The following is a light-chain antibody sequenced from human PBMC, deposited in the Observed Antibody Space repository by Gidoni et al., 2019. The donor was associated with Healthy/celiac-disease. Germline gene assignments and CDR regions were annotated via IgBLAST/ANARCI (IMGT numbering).Light chain of an antibody. CDR2: GAS. CDR1: QSVSSN. J-gene: IGKJ1*01. V-gene: IGKV3-15*01. CDR3: QQYNNWPRT. Sequence: EIVMTQSPATLSVSPGERATLSCRASQSVSSNLAWYQQKPGQAPRLLIYGASTRATGIPARFSGSWSGTEFTLTISSLLSEDFAVYYCQQYNNWPRTFGQXTKVEIK.